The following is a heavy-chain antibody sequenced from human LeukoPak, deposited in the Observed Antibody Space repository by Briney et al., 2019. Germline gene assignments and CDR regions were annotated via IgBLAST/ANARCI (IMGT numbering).Heavy chain of an antibody. Sequence: GGSLRLSCAGSGFNFSMYWMHWVRQAPGKGLVWVSRINSDGSSISYADSVKGRFTISRDNAKNTLYLQMSSLRAEDTAVYYCARAYCSGGSCPYWYFDLWGRGTLVTVSS. J-gene: IGHJ2*01. V-gene: IGHV3-74*01. D-gene: IGHD2-15*01. CDR1: GFNFSMYW. CDR3: ARAYCSGGSCPYWYFDL. CDR2: INSDGSSI.